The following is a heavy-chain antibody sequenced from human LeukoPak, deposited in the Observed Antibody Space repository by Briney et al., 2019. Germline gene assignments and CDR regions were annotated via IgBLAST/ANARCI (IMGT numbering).Heavy chain of an antibody. V-gene: IGHV1-24*01. CDR3: ATGGIVFDY. CDR1: GSTLSKIS. CDR2: VGHEDGTT. Sequence: GVSVRVSFQLSGSTLSKISIDWVRQAPGKGPEWMGSVGHEDGTTIHAQKFQGRFNMTVDTATDTAYMEMSSLMSEDTAIYYCATGGIVFDYWGQATLLTVSS. J-gene: IGHJ4*02. D-gene: IGHD1-26*01.